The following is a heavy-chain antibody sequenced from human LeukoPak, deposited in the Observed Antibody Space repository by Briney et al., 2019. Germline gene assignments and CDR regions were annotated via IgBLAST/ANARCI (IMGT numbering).Heavy chain of an antibody. CDR3: ARARLDYYDSSGYPAY. V-gene: IGHV1-69*04. CDR2: IIPILGIA. CDR1: GGTFSSYA. J-gene: IGHJ4*02. D-gene: IGHD3-22*01. Sequence: SVKVSCKASGGTFSSYAISWARQAPGQGLEWMGRIIPILGIANYAQKFQGRVTITADKSTSTAYMELSSLRSEDTAVYYCARARLDYYDSSGYPAYWGQGTLVTVSS.